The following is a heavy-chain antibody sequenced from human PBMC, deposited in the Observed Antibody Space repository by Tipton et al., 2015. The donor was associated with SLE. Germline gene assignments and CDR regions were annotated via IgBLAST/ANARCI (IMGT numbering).Heavy chain of an antibody. V-gene: IGHV3-23*01. D-gene: IGHD1-26*01. Sequence: SLRLSCEDSGFTFSRHWMSWVRLAPGKGLEWVSTIISNGDTTWYPDSVKGRFTISRDNSWNTLYLQMNSLRVKDTAIYYCAKESPWEESWGQGTLVSVSS. CDR3: AKESPWEES. J-gene: IGHJ4*02. CDR1: GFTFSRHW. CDR2: IISNGDTT.